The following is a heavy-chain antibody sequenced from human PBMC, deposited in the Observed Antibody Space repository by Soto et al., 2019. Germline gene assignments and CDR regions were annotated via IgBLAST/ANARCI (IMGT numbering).Heavy chain of an antibody. D-gene: IGHD3-10*01. CDR3: ARSHSFDGSIYHYYFDF. CDR1: GGSISTYY. CDR2: IYASGAT. Sequence: SETLSLTCAVSGGSISTYYWSWIRQPPGGTLEWIGYIYASGATTYNPSLESRVTMSVDMPNNEFSLELTSLTAADTAVYYCARSHSFDGSIYHYYFDFWGQGTLVTVSS. J-gene: IGHJ4*02. V-gene: IGHV4-59*01.